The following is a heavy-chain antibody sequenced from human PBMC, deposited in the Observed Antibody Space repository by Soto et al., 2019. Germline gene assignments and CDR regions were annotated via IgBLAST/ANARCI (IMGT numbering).Heavy chain of an antibody. CDR1: GFTFSSYS. D-gene: IGHD2-2*01. V-gene: IGHV3-21*01. CDR3: ARDLGYCSSTSCYGWTWGETYYYYYGMDV. Sequence: EVQLVESGGGLVKPGGSLRLSCAASGFTFSSYSMNWVRQAPGKGLEWVSSISSSSSYIYYADSVKGRLTISRDNAKNSLYLQMNSLRAEDTAVYYCARDLGYCSSTSCYGWTWGETYYYYYGMDVWGQGTTVTVPS. J-gene: IGHJ6*02. CDR2: ISSSSSYI.